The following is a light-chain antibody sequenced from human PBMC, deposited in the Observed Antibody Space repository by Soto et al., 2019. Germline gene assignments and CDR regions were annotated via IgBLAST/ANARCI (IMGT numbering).Light chain of an antibody. CDR2: EVS. CDR1: SSDVGSYNR. J-gene: IGLJ3*02. V-gene: IGLV2-18*01. Sequence: QSALTQPPSVSGSPGQSVTISCTGTSSDVGSYNRVSWYQQPPGTAPKLMIYEVSNRPSGVPDRFSESKSGNTASLTISGLQAEDEADYYCSLYTSSSTWVFGGGTKVTVL. CDR3: SLYTSSSTWV.